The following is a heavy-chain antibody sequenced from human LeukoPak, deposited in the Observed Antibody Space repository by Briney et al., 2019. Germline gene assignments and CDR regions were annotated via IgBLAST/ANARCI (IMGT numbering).Heavy chain of an antibody. CDR3: ARLKRTGYCTSGVCYFDY. CDR2: IYYSGST. V-gene: IGHV4-34*01. D-gene: IGHD2-8*01. CDR1: GGSLSGYY. Sequence: SETLSLTCAVYGGSLSGYYWSWIRQPPGKGLEWIGSIYYSGSTYYNSSLKSRVTISVDTSKNQFSLKLSSVTAADTAVYYCARLKRTGYCTSGVCYFDYWGQGTLVTVSS. J-gene: IGHJ4*02.